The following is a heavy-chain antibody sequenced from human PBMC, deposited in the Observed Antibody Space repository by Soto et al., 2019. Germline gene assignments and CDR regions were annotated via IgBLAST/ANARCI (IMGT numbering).Heavy chain of an antibody. CDR2: ISGSGGST. J-gene: IGHJ4*02. CDR3: ANQPGPAASHFDY. D-gene: IGHD2-2*01. Sequence: HPGGSLRLSCAASGFTFSSYAMSWVRQAPGKGLEWVSAISGSGGSTYYADSVKGRFTISRDNSKNTLYLQMNSLRAEDTAVYYCANQPGPAASHFDYWGQGTLVTVSS. CDR1: GFTFSSYA. V-gene: IGHV3-23*01.